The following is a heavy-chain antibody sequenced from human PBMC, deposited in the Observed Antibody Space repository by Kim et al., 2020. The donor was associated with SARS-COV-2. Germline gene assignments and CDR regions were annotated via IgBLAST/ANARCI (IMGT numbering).Heavy chain of an antibody. CDR2: INHRGST. D-gene: IGHD3-3*01. CDR1: GGSFSGYY. V-gene: IGHV4-34*01. CDR3: ARSGLRFLEEVGWFDP. Sequence: SETLSLTCAVYGGSFSGYYWSWIRQPPGKGLEWIGEINHRGSTNYNPSLKSRVTISVDTSKNQFSLKLSSVTAADTAVYYCARSGLRFLEEVGWFDPWGQGTRVTVSS. J-gene: IGHJ5*02.